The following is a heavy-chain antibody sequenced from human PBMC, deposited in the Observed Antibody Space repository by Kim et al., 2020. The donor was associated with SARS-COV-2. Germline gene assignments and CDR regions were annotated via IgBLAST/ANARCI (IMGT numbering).Heavy chain of an antibody. V-gene: IGHV4-61*01. CDR3: ARDRGLVATIDYYYYSGMDV. Sequence: SETLSLTCTVSGGSVSSGSYYWSWIRQPPGKGLEWIGYIYYSGSTNYNPSLKSRVTISVDTSKNQFSLKLSSVTAADTAVYYCARDRGLVATIDYYYYSGMDVWGQGTTVTVSS. CDR1: GGSVSSGSYY. CDR2: IYYSGST. D-gene: IGHD5-12*01. J-gene: IGHJ6*02.